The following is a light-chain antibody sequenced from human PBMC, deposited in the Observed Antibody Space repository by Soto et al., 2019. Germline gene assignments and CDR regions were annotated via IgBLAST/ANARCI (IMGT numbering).Light chain of an antibody. Sequence: DIQMTQSPSSLSASVADRVTITCRASQSITTYLNWYRQKPGKAPKLLIYAASSLQSGVPSRFSGSGSETEFTLRISSLQPEDLAPYFCQQIYSALLTFGGGTKVEIK. CDR1: QSITTY. J-gene: IGKJ4*01. CDR2: AAS. V-gene: IGKV1-39*01. CDR3: QQIYSALLT.